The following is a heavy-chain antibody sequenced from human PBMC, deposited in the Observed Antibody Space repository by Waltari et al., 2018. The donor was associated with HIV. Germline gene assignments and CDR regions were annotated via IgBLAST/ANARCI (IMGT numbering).Heavy chain of an antibody. CDR1: GGPFSRNS. CDR3: ARGSSGSYRWFDP. Sequence: QEQLVQSGAEVKKPGSSVKVSCKASGGPFSRNSIRWVRQAPGRGLEWMGNIIRVFESTTYAQKFHGRLTIRADESTSTGFMELSSLSFDDTAVYYCARGSSGSYRWFDPWGHGTLVTVSS. J-gene: IGHJ5*02. V-gene: IGHV1-69*15. CDR2: IIRVFEST. D-gene: IGHD1-26*01.